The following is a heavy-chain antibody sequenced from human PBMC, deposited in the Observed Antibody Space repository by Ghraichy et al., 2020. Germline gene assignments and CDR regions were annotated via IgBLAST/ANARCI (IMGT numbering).Heavy chain of an antibody. CDR1: GYTFTSYA. V-gene: IGHV1-3*01. J-gene: IGHJ6*03. CDR2: INAGHGNT. Sequence: ASVKVSCKASGYTFTSYAMHWVRQAPGQSLEWVGWINAGHGNTKNSQKFQDRVSITRDTSASTAYMELSSLRSEDTAVYYCARVGGHYGSGSYSPNYYYYYRDGWGEGATVTVSS. CDR3: ARVGGHYGSGSYSPNYYYYYRDG. D-gene: IGHD3-10*01.